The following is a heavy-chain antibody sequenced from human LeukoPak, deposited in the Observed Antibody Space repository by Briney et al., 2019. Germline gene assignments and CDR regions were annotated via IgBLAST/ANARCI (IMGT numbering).Heavy chain of an antibody. J-gene: IGHJ4*02. CDR2: IWYDGRGK. V-gene: IGHV3-30*02. Sequence: PGGSLRLSCAASGFTFSGCGMHWVRQAPGKGLEWVGFIWYDGRGKHYTDSVKGRFTSSRDNSKNTLYLQMNSLRAEDTAMYYCAKDPYSYGSYFDYWGQGTLVTVSS. D-gene: IGHD5-18*01. CDR3: AKDPYSYGSYFDY. CDR1: GFTFSGCG.